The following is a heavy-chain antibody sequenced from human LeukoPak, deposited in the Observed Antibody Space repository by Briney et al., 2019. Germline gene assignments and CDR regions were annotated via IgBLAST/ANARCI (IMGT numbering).Heavy chain of an antibody. CDR3: ARDLRFYDY. D-gene: IGHD3-3*01. J-gene: IGHJ4*02. Sequence: GGSLRLSCVASGFTFSSYWMSWVRRAPGKGLEWVANIKQDGSEKYYVDSVKGRFTISRDNAKSSLYLQMNSLGAEDTAVYYCARDLRFYDYWGQGTLVTVSS. CDR2: IKQDGSEK. V-gene: IGHV3-7*01. CDR1: GFTFSSYW.